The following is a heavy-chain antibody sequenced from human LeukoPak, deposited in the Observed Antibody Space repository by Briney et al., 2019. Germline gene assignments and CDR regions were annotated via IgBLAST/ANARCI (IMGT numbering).Heavy chain of an antibody. D-gene: IGHD1-26*01. Sequence: SGGSLRLSCAASGFTFSDYYMSWIRQAPGKGLEWVSYISSSGSTIYYADSVKGRFTISRDNSKNTLYLQMNSLRAEDTAVYYCAGVYDSGSYYHYYYGMDVWGQGTTVTVSS. CDR2: ISSSGSTI. CDR1: GFTFSDYY. V-gene: IGHV3-11*04. J-gene: IGHJ6*02. CDR3: AGVYDSGSYYHYYYGMDV.